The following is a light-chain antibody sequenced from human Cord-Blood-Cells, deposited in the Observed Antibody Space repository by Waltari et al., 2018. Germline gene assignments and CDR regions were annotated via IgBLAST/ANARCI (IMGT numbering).Light chain of an antibody. J-gene: IGLJ2*01. CDR3: SSYTSSSTLV. CDR2: DVS. Sequence: QSALTQPASVSGSPGQSITISCTGTSSDVGGYNYVSWYQQHPGKAPKLMIYDVSKRPSGVSTRFSGSKSGNTASLTISGLQDEDEADYYCSSYTSSSTLVFGGGTKLTVL. V-gene: IGLV2-14*01. CDR1: SSDVGGYNY.